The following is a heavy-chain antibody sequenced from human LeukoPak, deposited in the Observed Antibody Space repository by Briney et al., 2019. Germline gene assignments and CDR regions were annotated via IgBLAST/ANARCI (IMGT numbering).Heavy chain of an antibody. V-gene: IGHV3-30*02. D-gene: IGHD3-22*01. CDR1: GFTFSNYG. Sequence: GGSLRLSCVASGFTFSNYGMHWVRQAPGKGLEWVAFIWHDGSNKYYADSVKGRFTIPRDNSKNTLYLQMNSLRAEDTAVYYCAKEESITLIVVINDAFDVWGQGTMVTASS. CDR2: IWHDGSNK. CDR3: AKEESITLIVVINDAFDV. J-gene: IGHJ3*01.